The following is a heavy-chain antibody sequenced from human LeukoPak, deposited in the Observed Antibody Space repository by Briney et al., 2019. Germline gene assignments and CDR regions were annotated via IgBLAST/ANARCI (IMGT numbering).Heavy chain of an antibody. CDR2: INPNSGGT. Sequence: ASVRVSCKASGYTFTGYYMHWVRRAPGQGLEWMGWINPNSGGTNYAQKFQGRVTMTRDTSISTAYMELSRLRSDDTAVYYCARTIVVVPAAPDAFDIWGQGTMVTVSS. J-gene: IGHJ3*02. CDR3: ARTIVVVPAAPDAFDI. CDR1: GYTFTGYY. D-gene: IGHD2-2*01. V-gene: IGHV1-2*02.